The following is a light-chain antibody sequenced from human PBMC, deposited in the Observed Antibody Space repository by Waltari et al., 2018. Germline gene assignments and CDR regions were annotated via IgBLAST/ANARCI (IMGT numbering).Light chain of an antibody. CDR2: TNS. Sequence: QSVLTQPPSASGTPGQRVTISCSGSNSNIGNHVVNWYQQVPGTAPQLLIYTNSQRPSGVPDRFSGSKCGTSASLAISGLQSDDEADYYCAAWDDSLNARLFGGGTKLTVL. J-gene: IGLJ3*02. CDR3: AAWDDSLNARL. CDR1: NSNIGNHV. V-gene: IGLV1-44*01.